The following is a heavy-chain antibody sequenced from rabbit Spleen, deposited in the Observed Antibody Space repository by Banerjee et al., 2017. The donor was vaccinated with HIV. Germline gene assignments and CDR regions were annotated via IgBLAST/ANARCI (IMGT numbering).Heavy chain of an antibody. Sequence: QQLVESGGGLVKPGASLTLTCTASGFSFSSTYYMCWVRQAPGKGPEWIACINVYTGKPVYASWAKGRFTMSRTSSTTVTLQMTSLTAADTATYFCARDLVAVIGWNFNLWGPGTLVTVS. V-gene: IGHV1S40*01. D-gene: IGHD1-1*01. J-gene: IGHJ4*01. CDR3: ARDLVAVIGWNFNL. CDR2: INVYTGKP. CDR1: GFSFSSTYY.